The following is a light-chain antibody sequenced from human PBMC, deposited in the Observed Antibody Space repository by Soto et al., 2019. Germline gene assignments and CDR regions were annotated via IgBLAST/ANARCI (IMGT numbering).Light chain of an antibody. J-gene: IGKJ1*01. V-gene: IGKV3-11*01. Sequence: EIVMTQSPATLSVSPGERATLSCRASQSVRSDLVWYQQKPGQAPRLLIYGASTRATAIPARYSGSGSGTDFTLTISSLEPEDFAVYYCQQRSNWPPTFGQGTKVDIK. CDR2: GAS. CDR3: QQRSNWPPT. CDR1: QSVRSD.